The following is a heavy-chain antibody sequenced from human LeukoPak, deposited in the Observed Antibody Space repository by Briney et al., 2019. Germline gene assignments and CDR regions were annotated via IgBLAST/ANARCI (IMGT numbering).Heavy chain of an antibody. J-gene: IGHJ4*02. Sequence: SQTLSLTCTVSVGSLSSGDYYWSWIRQPPGKGLEYIGYINYRGSSSYNPSLKSRVTISVDTSKNQNSLKLSSVTAADTAVYYCARGIAVAGSPPFEDYWGQGTLVTVSS. D-gene: IGHD6-19*01. CDR1: VGSLSSGDYY. CDR3: ARGIAVAGSPPFEDY. CDR2: INYRGSS. V-gene: IGHV4-30-4*01.